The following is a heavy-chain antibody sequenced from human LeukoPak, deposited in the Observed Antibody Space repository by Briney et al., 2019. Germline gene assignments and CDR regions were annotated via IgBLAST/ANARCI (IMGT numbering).Heavy chain of an antibody. CDR2: INYSGST. CDR1: GGSFSGYY. CDR3: ARGEYGYNTFDY. Sequence: SETLSLTCAVYGGSFSGYYWSWIRQPPGKGLEWIGEINYSGSTNYNPSLKSRVTISVDTSKNQFSLKLSSVTAADTAVYYCARGEYGYNTFDYWGQGALVTVSS. J-gene: IGHJ4*02. V-gene: IGHV4-34*01. D-gene: IGHD5-24*01.